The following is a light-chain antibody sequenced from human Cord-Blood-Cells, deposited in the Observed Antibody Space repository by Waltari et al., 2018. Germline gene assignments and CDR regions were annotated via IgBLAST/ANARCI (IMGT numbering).Light chain of an antibody. V-gene: IGLV1-36*01. Sequence: QSVLTQPPSVSEAPRQRVTISCSGSSSNIGNNAVNSYQQLTGKAPKLLIYYDDLLPSGVSDRFSGSKSGTSASLAISGLQSEDEADYYCAAWDDSLNGPVFGGGTKLTVL. CDR1: SSNIGNNA. CDR3: AAWDDSLNGPV. CDR2: YDD. J-gene: IGLJ3*02.